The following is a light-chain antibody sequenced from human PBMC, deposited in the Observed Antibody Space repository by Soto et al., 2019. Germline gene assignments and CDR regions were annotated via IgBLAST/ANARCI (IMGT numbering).Light chain of an antibody. CDR2: EVS. Sequence: SVLTQPASVSPSPGQAITISCTRTSSDVCSYNFVSWYQQLPGKAPKLMIYEVSNRPSGVSNRFSGSKSGNTASLTISGLQAEDEADYYCSSYTTSSNYVFGSGTKVTVL. V-gene: IGLV2-14*01. CDR1: SSDVCSYNF. CDR3: SSYTTSSNYV. J-gene: IGLJ1*01.